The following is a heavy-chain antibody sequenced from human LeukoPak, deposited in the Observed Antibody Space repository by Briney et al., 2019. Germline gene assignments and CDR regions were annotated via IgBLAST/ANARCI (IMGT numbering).Heavy chain of an antibody. CDR1: GYTLTELS. Sequence: ASVKVSCKVSGYTLTELSMHWVRQAPAKGHEWMGGFDPEDGETIYAQKFQGRVTMTEDTSTDTAYMELSSLRSEDTAVYYCATLNYYDSSGPDYWGQGTLVTVSS. CDR2: FDPEDGET. V-gene: IGHV1-24*01. D-gene: IGHD3-22*01. J-gene: IGHJ4*02. CDR3: ATLNYYDSSGPDY.